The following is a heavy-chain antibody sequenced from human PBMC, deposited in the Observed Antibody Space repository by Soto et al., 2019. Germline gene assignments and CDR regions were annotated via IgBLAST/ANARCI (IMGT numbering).Heavy chain of an antibody. CDR3: ARSQFDYVWGTSGYFDS. J-gene: IGHJ4*02. Sequence: PGESLKISCNGSGYSFSTHWVGWVRQMPGKGLEWMGIIYPGDSDARYSPSFKGQVTISVDESTTTAFLQWSSLKASDTAMYFCARSQFDYVWGTSGYFDSWGQGTLVTVSS. V-gene: IGHV5-51*01. D-gene: IGHD3-16*01. CDR1: GYSFSTHW. CDR2: IYPGDSDA.